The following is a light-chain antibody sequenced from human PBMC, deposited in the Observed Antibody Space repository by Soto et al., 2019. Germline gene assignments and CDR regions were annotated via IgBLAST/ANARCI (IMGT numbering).Light chain of an antibody. CDR1: QSISTY. CDR2: DAS. CDR3: QQYSASSYT. J-gene: IGKJ2*01. Sequence: DIPMTQSPSTLSASVGDTVTITCRASQSISTYLAWYQQKPGKAPKFLIYDASSLEGGVPSRFSGSASGTAFTLTISSLQPDDFATYYCQQYSASSYTFGQGTKLEIK. V-gene: IGKV1-5*01.